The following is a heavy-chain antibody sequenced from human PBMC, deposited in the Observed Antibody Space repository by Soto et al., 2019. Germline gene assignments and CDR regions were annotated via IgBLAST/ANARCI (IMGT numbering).Heavy chain of an antibody. CDR2: INAGNGNT. Sequence: QVQLVQSGAEVKKPGASVKVSCKASGYTFTSYAMHWVRQAPGQRLEWMGWINAGNGNTKYSQKFQGRVTITRDTSASTAYMELSSLRSEDTAVYYCARDLRAAITIFGVVKVSPYYFDYWGQGTLVTVSS. CDR3: ARDLRAAITIFGVVKVSPYYFDY. J-gene: IGHJ4*02. D-gene: IGHD3-3*01. CDR1: GYTFTSYA. V-gene: IGHV1-3*01.